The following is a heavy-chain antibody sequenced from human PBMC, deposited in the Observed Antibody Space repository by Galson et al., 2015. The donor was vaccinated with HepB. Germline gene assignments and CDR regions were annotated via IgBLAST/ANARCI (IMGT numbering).Heavy chain of an antibody. CDR3: ATYVWFGEGRYFDY. CDR1: GFTFSSYA. J-gene: IGHJ4*02. Sequence: SLRLSCAASGFTFSSYAMSWVRQAPGKGLEWVSAISGSGGSTYYADSVKGRFTISRDNSKNTLYLQMNSLRAEDTAVYYCATYVWFGEGRYFDYWGQGTLVTVSS. V-gene: IGHV3-23*01. CDR2: ISGSGGST. D-gene: IGHD3-10*01.